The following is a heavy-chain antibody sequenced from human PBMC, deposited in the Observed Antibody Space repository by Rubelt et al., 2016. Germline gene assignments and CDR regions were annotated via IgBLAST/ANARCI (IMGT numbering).Heavy chain of an antibody. V-gene: IGHV1-3*01. CDR3: AREGLAVAHDY. CDR1: GYTFTSYA. CDR2: INAGNVNT. D-gene: IGHD6-19*01. J-gene: IGHJ4*02. Sequence: QVQLVQSGAEVKKPGASVKVSCKASGYTFTSYALHWVRQAPGQRLEWMGWINAGNVNTKCSQKFQGRVTITRDTSASTAYMERSSLRSEDTAVYYCAREGLAVAHDYWGQGTLVTVSS.